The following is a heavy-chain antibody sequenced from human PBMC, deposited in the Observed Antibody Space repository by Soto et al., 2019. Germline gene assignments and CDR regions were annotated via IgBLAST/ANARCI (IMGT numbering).Heavy chain of an antibody. D-gene: IGHD2-21*01. CDR1: GGTFSSYA. Sequence: SVNLSCTAAGGTFSSYAISWVRQAPGQGLEWMGGIIPIFGTANYAQKFQGRVTITADKSTSTAYMELSSLRSDDTAVYFWSVLFYPRDRFDPSGQGTLVTVSS. J-gene: IGHJ5*02. CDR2: IIPIFGTA. CDR3: SVLFYPRDRFDP. V-gene: IGHV1-69*06.